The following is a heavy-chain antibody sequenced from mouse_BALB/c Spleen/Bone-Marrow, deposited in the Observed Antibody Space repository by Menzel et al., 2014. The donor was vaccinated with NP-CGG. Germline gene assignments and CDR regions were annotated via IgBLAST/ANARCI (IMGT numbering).Heavy chain of an antibody. D-gene: IGHD2-10*01. J-gene: IGHJ2*01. CDR1: GYSFTDYI. CDR3: ARGAYYGNYFDY. Sequence: EVKLTESGPELVKPGASVKISCKASGYSFTDYIMLWVKQSHGKSLEWIGNINPYYGSTSYNLKFKGKATLTVDKSSSTAYMQLNSLTSEDSAVYYCARGAYYGNYFDYWGQGTTLTVSS. V-gene: IGHV1-39*01. CDR2: INPYYGST.